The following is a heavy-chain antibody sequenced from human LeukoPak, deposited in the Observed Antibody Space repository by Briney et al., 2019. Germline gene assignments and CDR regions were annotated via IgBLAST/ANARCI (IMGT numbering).Heavy chain of an antibody. V-gene: IGHV4-34*01. CDR3: ASMMRYYDYVWGSYPPSSFDY. J-gene: IGHJ4*02. CDR1: GGSFSGYY. D-gene: IGHD3-16*02. Sequence: SETLSLTCAVYGGSFSGYYWSWIRQPPGKGLEWIGEINHSGSTNYNPSLKSRVTISVDTSKNQFSLKLSSATAADTAVYYCASMMRYYDYVWGSYPPSSFDYWGQGTLVTVSS. CDR2: INHSGST.